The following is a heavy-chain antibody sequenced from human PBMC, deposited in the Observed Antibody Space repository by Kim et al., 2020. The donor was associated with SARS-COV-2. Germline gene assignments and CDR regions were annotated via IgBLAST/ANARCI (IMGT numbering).Heavy chain of an antibody. CDR2: ISGSGVNT. J-gene: IGHJ4*02. V-gene: IGHV3-23*01. CDR3: AKYIRDPYLDY. Sequence: GGSLRLSCAASGFTFSSYAMSWVRQAPGKGLEWVSSISGSGVNTFYADSVKGRFTISRDNSKNTLYLQMNSLRAEDTALYYCAKYIRDPYLDYWGQGTLVTVSS. CDR1: GFTFSSYA.